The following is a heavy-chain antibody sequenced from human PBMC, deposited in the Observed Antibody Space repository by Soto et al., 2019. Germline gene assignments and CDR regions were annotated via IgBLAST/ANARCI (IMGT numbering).Heavy chain of an antibody. J-gene: IGHJ6*02. V-gene: IGHV1-58*01. CDR1: GSTFTSSA. CDR2: IAVGSGNT. CDR3: AAGTSFCFGELLVAPTYYYGMDV. D-gene: IGHD3-10*01. Sequence: GASVKVSCRASGSTFTSSAGQGVRQARGQRLEWMGGIAVGSGNTDYAQKFHERVTITREMPTITAYMELSSLRSEDTPVYYCAAGTSFCFGELLVAPTYYYGMDVWGQGTTVTVSS.